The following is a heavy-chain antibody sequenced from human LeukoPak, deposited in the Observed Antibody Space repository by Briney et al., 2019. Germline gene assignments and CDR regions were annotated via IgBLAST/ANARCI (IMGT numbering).Heavy chain of an antibody. Sequence: AASVNVSFKASGGTFSIYYIHWVRQAPGQGLEWMGIINPSGGSTSYAQKFQGRVTMTRDTSTSTVYMELSSLKSEDTAVYYCARGAPTAAGLGRGYWGQGTLVTVSS. CDR1: GGTFSIYY. D-gene: IGHD6-13*01. CDR2: INPSGGST. CDR3: ARGAPTAAGLGRGY. V-gene: IGHV1-46*01. J-gene: IGHJ4*02.